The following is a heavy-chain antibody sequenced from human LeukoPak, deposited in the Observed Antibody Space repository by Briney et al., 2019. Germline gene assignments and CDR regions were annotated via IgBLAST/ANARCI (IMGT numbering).Heavy chain of an antibody. Sequence: HPSETLSLTCTVSGGSISSGDSYWSWIRQPPGKGLEWIGYISYRGKTYYNPSLKSRLTISVDTSNNQFSLKLSSVTAADTAVYYCAINYYDFWSGSPAREPNWFDPWGQGTLVTVSS. CDR2: ISYRGKT. D-gene: IGHD3-3*01. CDR3: AINYYDFWSGSPAREPNWFDP. V-gene: IGHV4-30-4*08. CDR1: GGSISSGDSY. J-gene: IGHJ5*02.